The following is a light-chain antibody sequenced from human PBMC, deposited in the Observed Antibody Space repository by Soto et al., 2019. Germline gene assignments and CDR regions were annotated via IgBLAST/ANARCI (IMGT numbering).Light chain of an antibody. V-gene: IGKV3-15*01. Sequence: EIVMTQSPATLSVSPGERATLSCRASQSVSSNLAWYQQKPGQAPRLLIYGASTRATGIPARFSGSGSGTEFTLTISSLQSEDFAVYYWQQYNNWPLTCCQGTKVEIK. J-gene: IGKJ1*01. CDR3: QQYNNWPLT. CDR1: QSVSSN. CDR2: GAS.